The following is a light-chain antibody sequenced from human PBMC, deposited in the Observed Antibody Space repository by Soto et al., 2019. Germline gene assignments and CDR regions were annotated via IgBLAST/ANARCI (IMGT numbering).Light chain of an antibody. CDR1: QSLLLSSGNNY. V-gene: IGKV2-28*01. J-gene: IGKJ4*01. Sequence: DIVLTQSPISLPVTPGESASISCKASQSLLLSSGNNYLDWYLQKPGQSAQLLIYLGSTPASAVPDRFSGSGSGTDFTLKITTVEAEDVGVYYCAQALQTVTVGGGTKVDTK. CDR3: AQALQTVT. CDR2: LGS.